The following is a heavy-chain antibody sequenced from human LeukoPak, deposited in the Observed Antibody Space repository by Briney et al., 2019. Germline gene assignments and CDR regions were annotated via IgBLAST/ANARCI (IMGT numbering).Heavy chain of an antibody. V-gene: IGHV4-59*01. Sequence: KSSETLSLTCTVSGGSISSYYWSWIRQPPGKGLEWIGYIYYSGSTNYNPSLKSRVTISVDTSKNQFSLKLSSVTAADTAVYYCARGEIAVAPRYYYYYGMDVWGQGTTVTVSS. J-gene: IGHJ6*02. CDR1: GGSISSYY. CDR2: IYYSGST. CDR3: ARGEIAVAPRYYYYYGMDV. D-gene: IGHD6-19*01.